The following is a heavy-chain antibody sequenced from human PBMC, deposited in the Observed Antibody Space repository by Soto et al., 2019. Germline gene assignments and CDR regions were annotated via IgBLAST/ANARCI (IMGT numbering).Heavy chain of an antibody. CDR1: GYSFSTYW. CDR2: IFPDDSDT. CDR3: FRGGVTSRTFDY. D-gene: IGHD3-16*01. J-gene: IGHJ4*02. V-gene: IGHV5-51*01. Sequence: PGESLKISCTGSGYSFSTYWIAWVRQMPGQGLEWMGIIFPDDSDTRYSPSFQGHVTISVDKSISTAYVQWSSLKASDSAIYYCFRGGVTSRTFDYWGQGTLVTVSS.